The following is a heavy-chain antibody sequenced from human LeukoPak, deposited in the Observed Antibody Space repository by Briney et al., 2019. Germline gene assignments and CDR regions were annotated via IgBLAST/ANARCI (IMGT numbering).Heavy chain of an antibody. CDR2: ISGSGGST. CDR3: AKVAYYDILTGFRDSYYFDY. J-gene: IGHJ4*02. Sequence: PGGSLRLSCAASGFTFSRYAMSWVRQAPGKGLEWVSAISGSGGSTYYADSVKGRFTVSRDNSKNTLYLQMNSLRAEDTAVYYCAKVAYYDILTGFRDSYYFDYWGQGTLVTVSS. CDR1: GFTFSRYA. V-gene: IGHV3-23*01. D-gene: IGHD3-9*01.